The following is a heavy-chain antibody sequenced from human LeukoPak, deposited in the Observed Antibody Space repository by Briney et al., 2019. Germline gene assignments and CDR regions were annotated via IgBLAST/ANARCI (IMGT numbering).Heavy chain of an antibody. CDR2: IKSDGTYT. J-gene: IGHJ5*02. CDR3: ATVNEDTAIP. CDR1: GFTFSSFW. D-gene: IGHD5-18*01. Sequence: GGSLRLSCAASGFTFSSFWMHWVRQAPGKGLVWVSRIKSDGTYTSYADSVKGRFAISRDNAKNTLYLQMNSLRAEDTAVYYRATVNEDTAIPWGQGTLVTVSS. V-gene: IGHV3-74*01.